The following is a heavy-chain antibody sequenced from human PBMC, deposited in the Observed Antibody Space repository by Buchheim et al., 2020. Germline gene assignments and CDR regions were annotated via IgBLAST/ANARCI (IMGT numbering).Heavy chain of an antibody. CDR1: GDSISSSSDY. CDR2: IYYSGST. CDR3: ARLHDSSGATL. Sequence: QLQLQESGPGLVKPSETLTLTCTVSGDSISSSSDYWGWIRQPPGKGLQWTGSIYYSGSTYYNPSLKSRVTMSVDTSKNQVSLKLSSVTAADTAVYYCARLHDSSGATLWGQGTL. J-gene: IGHJ4*02. V-gene: IGHV4-39*01. D-gene: IGHD3-22*01.